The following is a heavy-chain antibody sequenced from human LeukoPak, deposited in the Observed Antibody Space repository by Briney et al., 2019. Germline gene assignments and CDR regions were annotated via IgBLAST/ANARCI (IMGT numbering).Heavy chain of an antibody. D-gene: IGHD3-22*01. V-gene: IGHV4-34*01. CDR3: ARVWGGHYYYDSSGYENFSFDY. CDR1: GGSFSGYY. CDR2: INHSGST. Sequence: SETLSLTCAAYGGSFSGYYWSWIRQPPGKGLEWIGEINHSGSTNYNPSLKSRVTISVDTSKNQFSLKLSSVTAADTAVYYCARVWGGHYYYDSSGYENFSFDYWGQGTLVTVSS. J-gene: IGHJ4*02.